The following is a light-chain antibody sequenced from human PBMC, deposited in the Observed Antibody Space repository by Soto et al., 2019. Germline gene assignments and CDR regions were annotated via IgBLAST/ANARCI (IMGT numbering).Light chain of an antibody. CDR3: QSYASSLSGSYV. V-gene: IGLV1-40*01. J-gene: IGLJ1*01. CDR2: DNN. Sequence: QSVLTQPPSVSGAPGQRVTISCTGSSSNIGAGYDVHWYQQLPGTAPKVLIYDNNNRPSGVPDRISGSKSGTSASLAITGLQAEDEADYYCQSYASSLSGSYVFGTGTKVTVL. CDR1: SSNIGAGYD.